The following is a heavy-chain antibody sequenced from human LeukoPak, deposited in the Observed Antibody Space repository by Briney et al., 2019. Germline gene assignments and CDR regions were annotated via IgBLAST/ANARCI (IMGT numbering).Heavy chain of an antibody. CDR1: GFTFRNYG. Sequence: PGGTLRLSCAASGFTFRNYGMNWVRQAPGKGLEWIGEINHSGSTNYNPSLKSRVTISLDTSKSQFSLKLSSVTAADTAVYYCARGRYDILTGYGDWFDPWGQGTLVTVSS. CDR3: ARGRYDILTGYGDWFDP. D-gene: IGHD3-9*01. J-gene: IGHJ5*02. V-gene: IGHV4-34*01. CDR2: INHSGST.